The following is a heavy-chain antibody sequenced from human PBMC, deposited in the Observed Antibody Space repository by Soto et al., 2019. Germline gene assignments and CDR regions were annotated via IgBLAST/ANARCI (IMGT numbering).Heavy chain of an antibody. J-gene: IGHJ4*02. CDR2: IVVGSGNT. Sequence: QMQLVQSGPEVKKPGTSVKVSCKASGFTFTSSAMQWVRQARGQRLEWIGWIVVGSGNTNYAQKFQERVTITGDMSTSKAYMELSSLRSEDTAVYYCAATRDYYGSGRGIDYWGQGTLVTVSS. CDR1: GFTFTSSA. V-gene: IGHV1-58*02. CDR3: AATRDYYGSGRGIDY. D-gene: IGHD3-10*01.